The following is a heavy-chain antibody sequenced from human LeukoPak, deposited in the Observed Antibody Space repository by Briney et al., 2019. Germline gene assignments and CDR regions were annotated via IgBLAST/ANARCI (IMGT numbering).Heavy chain of an antibody. CDR3: ARGSGSSTRGWFDH. Sequence: PGGSLRLSCAASGFTFSSNAMHWVRQAPGKGLEWVAVISYDASNKYYADSVKGRFTISRDNSKNTLYLQMNSLRGEDTSVYYCARGSGSSTRGWFDHWGQGTLVTVSS. V-gene: IGHV3-30-3*01. CDR1: GFTFSSNA. CDR2: ISYDASNK. J-gene: IGHJ5*02. D-gene: IGHD6-13*01.